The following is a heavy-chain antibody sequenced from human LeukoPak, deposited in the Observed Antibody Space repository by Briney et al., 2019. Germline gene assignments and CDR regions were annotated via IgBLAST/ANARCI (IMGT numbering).Heavy chain of an antibody. D-gene: IGHD1-7*01. CDR1: GGSISSSGYY. J-gene: IGHJ4*02. Sequence: SETLSLTCTVSGGSISSSGYYWGWIRQPPGKGLEWIASIYSSGSTYYNPSLKSRVTISVDTSKNQFSLKLSSVTAADTAVYYCASVVPRYNWNYVGYWGQGTLVTVSS. CDR2: IYSSGST. CDR3: ASVVPRYNWNYVGY. V-gene: IGHV4-39*01.